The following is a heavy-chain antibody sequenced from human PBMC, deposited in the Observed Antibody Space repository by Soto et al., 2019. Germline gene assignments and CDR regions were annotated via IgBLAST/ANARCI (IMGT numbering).Heavy chain of an antibody. CDR2: IYYSGST. Sequence: PSETLSLTCTVSGGSISSSSYYWGWIRQPPGKGLEWIGSIYYSGSTYYNPSLKSRVTISVDTSKNQFSLKLSSVTAADTAVYYCARDARDSFFVYWGQGTLVTVSS. CDR1: GGSISSSSYY. V-gene: IGHV4-39*02. J-gene: IGHJ4*02. D-gene: IGHD5-18*01. CDR3: ARDARDSFFVY.